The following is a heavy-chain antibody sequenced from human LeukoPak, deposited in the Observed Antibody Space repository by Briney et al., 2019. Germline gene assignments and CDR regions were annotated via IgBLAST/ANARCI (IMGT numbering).Heavy chain of an antibody. D-gene: IGHD1-26*01. J-gene: IGHJ4*02. CDR3: ARDGHMRVGATWLTFDY. Sequence: SETLSLTCTVSGYSISSGYYWGWIRQPPGKGLECIGSIYHSGSTYYNPSLKSRVTISVDTSKKQFSLKLISVTAADTAVYYCARDGHMRVGATWLTFDYWDRGTLVTVSS. CDR1: GYSISSGYY. CDR2: IYHSGST. V-gene: IGHV4-38-2*02.